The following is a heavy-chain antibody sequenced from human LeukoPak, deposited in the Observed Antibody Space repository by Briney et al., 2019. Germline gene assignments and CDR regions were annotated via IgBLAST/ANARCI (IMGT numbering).Heavy chain of an antibody. CDR2: IKLDGSDK. J-gene: IGHJ4*02. Sequence: GGSLRLSCAASGFTFSSYWMSGVRQAPGKGLEWVANIKLDGSDKYYVDSVKGRFTISRDNAKNSLYLQMNSLRAEDTAVYYCARRGTGWYYLNFWGQGTLVTVSS. CDR1: GFTFSSYW. D-gene: IGHD6-19*01. V-gene: IGHV3-7*04. CDR3: ARRGTGWYYLNF.